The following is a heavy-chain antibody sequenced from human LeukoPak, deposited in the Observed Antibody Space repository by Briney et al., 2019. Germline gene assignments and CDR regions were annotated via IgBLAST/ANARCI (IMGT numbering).Heavy chain of an antibody. V-gene: IGHV3-30*18. D-gene: IGHD3-22*01. CDR2: MSYDGSKE. J-gene: IGHJ4*02. CDR3: AKPPYDSSGYYQSTFDY. Sequence: GGSLRLSCAASGFSFSIYGMHWVRQAPGKGLEWVAVMSYDGSKEYYADSVKGRFTISRDNSKNTLYLQMNSLSAEDTAVYYCAKPPYDSSGYYQSTFDYWGQGTLVTVSS. CDR1: GFSFSIYG.